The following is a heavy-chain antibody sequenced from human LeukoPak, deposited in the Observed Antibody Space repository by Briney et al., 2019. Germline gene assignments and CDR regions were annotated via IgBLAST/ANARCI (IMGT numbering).Heavy chain of an antibody. V-gene: IGHV1-69*05. CDR2: IIPIFGTA. J-gene: IGHJ4*02. D-gene: IGHD1-14*01. CDR1: GGTFSSYA. Sequence: ASVKVSCKASGGTFSSYAIIWVRQAPGQGLEWMGGIIPIFGTANYAQKFQGRVTITTDESTSTAYMELSSLRSEDTAVYYCARSRPGYFFDYWGQGTLVTVSS. CDR3: ARSRPGYFFDY.